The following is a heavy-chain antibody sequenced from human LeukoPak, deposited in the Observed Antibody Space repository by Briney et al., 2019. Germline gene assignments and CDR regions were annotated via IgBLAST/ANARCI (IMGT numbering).Heavy chain of an antibody. CDR2: IYHSGST. Sequence: PSETLSLTCTVSGYSISSGYYWGRIRQPPGKGLEWIGSIYHSGSTYYNPSLKSRVTISVDTSKNQFSLKLSSVTAADTAVYYCARDGVWFGELLTTYYYYYMDVWGKGTTVTVSS. CDR1: GYSISSGYY. CDR3: ARDGVWFGELLTTYYYYYMDV. V-gene: IGHV4-38-2*02. D-gene: IGHD3-10*01. J-gene: IGHJ6*03.